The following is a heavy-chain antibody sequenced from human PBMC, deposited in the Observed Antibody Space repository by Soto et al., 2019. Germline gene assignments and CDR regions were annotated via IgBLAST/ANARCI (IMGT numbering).Heavy chain of an antibody. J-gene: IGHJ4*02. CDR2: VSKDGSDK. V-gene: IGHV3-30-3*01. CDR1: GFIFSSFP. D-gene: IGHD2-21*02. Sequence: PGGSLRLSCAASGFIFSSFPMHWVRQAPGKGLEWVAVVSKDGSDKHYADSVKGRFTISRDNSENTLHLQMNSLRPEDTGVYYCARSYCGDNCALDFWGQGTLVTVSS. CDR3: ARSYCGDNCALDF.